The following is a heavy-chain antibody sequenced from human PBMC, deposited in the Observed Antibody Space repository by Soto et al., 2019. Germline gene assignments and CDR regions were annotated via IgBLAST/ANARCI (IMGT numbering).Heavy chain of an antibody. CDR2: ISGDGRTT. V-gene: IGHV3-74*01. Sequence: EVQLVESGGGLVQPGGSLRLSCAASGFTFSSHWMNWVRQAPGKGLVWVSRISGDGRTTRHADSVQGRFTIARDNAKNTLYLQMNRLRVEDTAVYYCARGVPNCSSSSCYFDFWGQGILVTVSS. CDR1: GFTFSSHW. J-gene: IGHJ4*02. D-gene: IGHD2-2*01. CDR3: ARGVPNCSSSSCYFDF.